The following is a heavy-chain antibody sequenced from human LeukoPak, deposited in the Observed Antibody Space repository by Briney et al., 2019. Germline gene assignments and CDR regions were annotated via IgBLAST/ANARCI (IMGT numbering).Heavy chain of an antibody. CDR1: GGSIRSGDYY. Sequence: PSQTLSLTCTVSGGSIRSGDYYWTWIRQHPGKGLEWFGYIYYTGSTYYNPSLKSRLSISVDTSKNQFSLKVGSVTAADTAIYYCARDRGHQTFDQWGQGTLVTVSS. CDR2: IYYTGST. D-gene: IGHD3-10*01. CDR3: ARDRGHQTFDQ. V-gene: IGHV4-31*03. J-gene: IGHJ4*02.